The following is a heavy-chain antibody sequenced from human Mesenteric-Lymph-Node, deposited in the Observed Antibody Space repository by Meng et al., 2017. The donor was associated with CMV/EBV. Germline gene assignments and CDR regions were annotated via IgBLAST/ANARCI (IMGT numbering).Heavy chain of an antibody. J-gene: IGHJ4*02. CDR3: VRRRQTLEGSHFDF. CDR2: IYYSGST. CDR1: GGSISSSSYY. Sequence: GSLRLSCTVSGGSISSSSYYWGWIRQPPGKGLEWIGSIYYSGSTYYNPSLKSRVTISVDTSKNQFSLKLSSVTAADTAVYYCVRRRQTLEGSHFDFWGQGMLVTVSS. V-gene: IGHV4-39*07.